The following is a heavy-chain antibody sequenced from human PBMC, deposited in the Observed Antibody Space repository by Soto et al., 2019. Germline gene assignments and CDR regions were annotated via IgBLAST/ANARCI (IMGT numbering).Heavy chain of an antibody. V-gene: IGHV4-30-4*01. J-gene: IGHJ5*02. CDR2: IYYSGST. CDR3: AREKYDSSGRNWFDP. Sequence: SETLSLTCTVSGGSISSGDCYWSWIRQPPGKGLEWIGYIYYSGSTYYNPSLKSRVTISVDTSKNQFSLKLSSVTAADTAVYYCAREKYDSSGRNWFDPWGQGTLVTVSS. D-gene: IGHD3-22*01. CDR1: GGSISSGDCY.